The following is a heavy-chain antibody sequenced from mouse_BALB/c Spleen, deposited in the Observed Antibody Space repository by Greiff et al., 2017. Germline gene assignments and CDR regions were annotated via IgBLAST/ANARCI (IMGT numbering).Heavy chain of an antibody. CDR3: TRSQYGNDAMDY. CDR2: IYPGSGST. CDR1: GYTFTSYW. V-gene: IGHV1S22*01. Sequence: LQQPGSELVRPGASVKLSCKASGYTFTSYWMHWVKQRPGQGLEWIGNIYPGSGSTNYDEKFKSKATLTVDTSSSTAYMQLSSLTSEDSAVYYCTRSQYGNDAMDYWGQGTSVTVSS. D-gene: IGHD2-10*02. J-gene: IGHJ4*01.